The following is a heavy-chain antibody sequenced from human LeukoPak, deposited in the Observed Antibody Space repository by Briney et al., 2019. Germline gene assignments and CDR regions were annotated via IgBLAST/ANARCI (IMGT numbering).Heavy chain of an antibody. J-gene: IGHJ2*01. CDR2: INPYNGNR. V-gene: IGHV1-18*01. CDR1: GYSFSSYG. D-gene: IGHD6-6*01. Sequence: ASVKVSCKASGYSFSSYGITWVRQAPGQGLEWMGWINPYNGNRDYAQNLQDRVNTTTDTSTSTAYMELRSLRSDDTATYYCVRDLREYEEAFYWYFDLWGRGTKVTVSS. CDR3: VRDLREYEEAFYWYFDL.